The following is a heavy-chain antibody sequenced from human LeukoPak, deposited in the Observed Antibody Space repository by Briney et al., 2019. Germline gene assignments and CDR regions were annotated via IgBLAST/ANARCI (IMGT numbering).Heavy chain of an antibody. CDR3: ARARSRWLHDAFDI. D-gene: IGHD5-24*01. V-gene: IGHV4-34*01. Sequence: SETLSLTCAVYGGSFSGYYWSWIRQPPGKGLEWIGEINHSGSTNYNPSLKSRVTISVGTSKNQFSLKLSSVTAADTAVYYCARARSRWLHDAFDIWGQGTMVTVSS. CDR2: INHSGST. J-gene: IGHJ3*02. CDR1: GGSFSGYY.